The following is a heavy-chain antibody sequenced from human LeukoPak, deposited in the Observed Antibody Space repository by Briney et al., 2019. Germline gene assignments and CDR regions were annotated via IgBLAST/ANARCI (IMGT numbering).Heavy chain of an antibody. Sequence: PGGSLRLSCAASGFTFSSYEMNWVRQAPGKGPAWVSYISSSGSTIYYADSVKGRFTISRDNAKNSLYLQMNSLRAEDTAMYYCARGGPGRSLTIVPERTKYYMDVWGKGATVTVSS. CDR1: GFTFSSYE. J-gene: IGHJ6*03. CDR3: ARGGPGRSLTIVPERTKYYMDV. CDR2: ISSSGSTI. D-gene: IGHD1-26*01. V-gene: IGHV3-48*03.